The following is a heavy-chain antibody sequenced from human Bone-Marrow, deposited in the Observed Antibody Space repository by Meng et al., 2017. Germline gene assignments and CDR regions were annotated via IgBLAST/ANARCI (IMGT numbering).Heavy chain of an antibody. D-gene: IGHD6-19*01. J-gene: IGHJ4*02. CDR2: IYSGGST. CDR1: GFTFSSYS. V-gene: IGHV3-53*01. Sequence: GGSLRLSCAASGFTFSSYSMSWVRQAPGKGLEWVSVIYSGGSTYYADSVKGRFTISRDNSKNTLYLQMNSLRAEDTAVYYCARVSGQWLGHFDYWGQGTLVTVSS. CDR3: ARVSGQWLGHFDY.